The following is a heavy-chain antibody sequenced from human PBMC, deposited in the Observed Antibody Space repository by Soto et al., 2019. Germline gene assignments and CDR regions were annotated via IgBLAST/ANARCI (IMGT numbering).Heavy chain of an antibody. V-gene: IGHV1-2*02. J-gene: IGHJ6*02. Sequence: ASVKVSCKASGYTFTGYYMHWVRQAPGQGLEWMGWINPNSGGTNYAQKFQGRVTMTRDTSISTAYMELSRLRSDDTAVYYCARGATIFGVAPYYGMDGWDQGTTVTVSS. CDR3: ARGATIFGVAPYYGMDG. CDR2: INPNSGGT. D-gene: IGHD3-3*01. CDR1: GYTFTGYY.